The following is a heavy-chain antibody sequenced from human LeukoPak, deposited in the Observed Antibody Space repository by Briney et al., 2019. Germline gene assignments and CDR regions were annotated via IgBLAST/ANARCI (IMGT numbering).Heavy chain of an antibody. D-gene: IGHD6-6*01. CDR2: ISAYNGNT. V-gene: IGHV1-18*01. Sequence: GASVKFSCKASGYTFTSYGISWVRQASGQGLEWMGWISAYNGNTNYAQKLQGRVTMTTDTSTSTAYMELRSLRSDDTAVYYCARDRRYSSSPRPFDYWGQGTLVTVSS. J-gene: IGHJ4*02. CDR1: GYTFTSYG. CDR3: ARDRRYSSSPRPFDY.